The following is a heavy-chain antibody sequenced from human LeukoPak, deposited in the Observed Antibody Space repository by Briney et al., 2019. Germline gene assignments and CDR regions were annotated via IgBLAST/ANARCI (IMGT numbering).Heavy chain of an antibody. CDR3: AKRGVVIRVILVGFHKEANYFDS. D-gene: IGHD3-22*01. CDR1: GITLSNYG. CDR2: ISGSGGRT. Sequence: GGSLRLSCAVSGITLSNYGMSWVRQAPGKGLEWGAGISGSGGRTNYADSVKGRFTVSRDNPKNTLYLQMNSLRAEDTAVYFCAKRGVVIRVILVGFHKEANYFDSWGQGALVTVSS. V-gene: IGHV3-23*01. J-gene: IGHJ4*02.